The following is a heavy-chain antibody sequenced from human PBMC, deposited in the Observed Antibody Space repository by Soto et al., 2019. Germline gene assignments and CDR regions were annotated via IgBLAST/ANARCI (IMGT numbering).Heavy chain of an antibody. D-gene: IGHD1-26*01. CDR3: AKTIVGTTILRVGGYYYYGMDV. CDR1: GFTFSSYA. V-gene: IGHV3-23*01. CDR2: ISASGGSS. Sequence: GGSLRLSCAASGFTFSSYAMSWVRQAPGKGLEWVSAISASGGSSYYADSAKGRFTISRDNSRNTLYLQMNSLRAEDTAVFYCAKTIVGTTILRVGGYYYYGMDVWGQGTTVTVSS. J-gene: IGHJ6*02.